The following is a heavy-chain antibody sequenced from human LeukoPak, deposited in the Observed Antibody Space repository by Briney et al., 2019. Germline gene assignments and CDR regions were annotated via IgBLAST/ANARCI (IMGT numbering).Heavy chain of an antibody. CDR2: IWYDGSNK. J-gene: IGHJ4*02. D-gene: IGHD2-15*01. CDR1: GFTFSSYG. Sequence: PGGSLRLSCAASGFTFSSYGMHWVRQAPGKGLEWVGVIWYDGSNKYYADSVKGRFTISRDNSKNTLYLQMNSLRAEDTVVYYCARAALGYCSGGSCYRFDYWGQGTLVTVSS. CDR3: ARAALGYCSGGSCYRFDY. V-gene: IGHV3-33*01.